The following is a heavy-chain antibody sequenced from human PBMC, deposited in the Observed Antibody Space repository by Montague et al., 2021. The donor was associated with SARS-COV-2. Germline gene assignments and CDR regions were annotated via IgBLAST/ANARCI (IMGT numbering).Heavy chain of an antibody. CDR1: GFSLSTSGMC. Sequence: PALVKPTQTLTLTCTFSGFSLSTSGMCVSWIRQPPGKALEWLARXDWDDDKYYSTSLKTRLTISKYTSKNQVVLTMTNMDPVDTATYYCARTTMITFGGVIVPCDYWGQGTLVTVSS. CDR3: ARTTMITFGGVIVPCDY. V-gene: IGHV2-70*11. D-gene: IGHD3-16*02. CDR2: XDWDDDK. J-gene: IGHJ4*02.